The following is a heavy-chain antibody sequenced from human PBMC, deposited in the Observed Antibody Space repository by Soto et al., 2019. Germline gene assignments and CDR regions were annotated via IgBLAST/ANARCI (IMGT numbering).Heavy chain of an antibody. CDR3: VREWSSGYRDAFDI. CDR1: GFTFSSYA. D-gene: IGHD3-22*01. V-gene: IGHV3-30-3*01. Sequence: QVQLVESGGGVVQPGRSLRLSCAASGFTFSSYAMHWVRQAPGKGLEWVAVISYDGSNKYYADSVKGRFTISRDNSKNSLYLQMNSLRAEDTAVYYGVREWSSGYRDAFDIWGQGTMVTVSS. J-gene: IGHJ3*02. CDR2: ISYDGSNK.